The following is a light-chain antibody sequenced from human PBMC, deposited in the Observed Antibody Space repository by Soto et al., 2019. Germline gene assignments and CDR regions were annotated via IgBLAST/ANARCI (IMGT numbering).Light chain of an antibody. CDR3: SSYTITSTPYV. CDR1: SSDVGGYNY. V-gene: IGLV2-14*01. CDR2: GVS. J-gene: IGLJ1*01. Sequence: QSVLTQPASVSGSPGQSITISCTGTSSDVGGYNYVSWYQQHPGKAPRLMIYGVSNRPSGVSNRFSGSKSGNTVSLTISGLQAEDEADYYCSSYTITSTPYVSGTGTKVTVL.